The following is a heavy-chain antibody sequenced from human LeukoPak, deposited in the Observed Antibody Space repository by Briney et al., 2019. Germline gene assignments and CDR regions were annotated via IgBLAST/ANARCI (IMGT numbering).Heavy chain of an antibody. CDR2: IYYSGST. J-gene: IGHJ6*03. CDR1: GGSISSYY. Sequence: SETLSLTCTVSGGSISSYYWSWLRQPPGKGLEWIGYIYYSGSTNYNPSLKSRVTISVDTSKNQFSLKLSSVTAADTAVYYCARLTGYSYGDYYYYYYMDVGGKGTTVTVSS. V-gene: IGHV4-59*01. D-gene: IGHD5-18*01. CDR3: ARLTGYSYGDYYYYYYMDV.